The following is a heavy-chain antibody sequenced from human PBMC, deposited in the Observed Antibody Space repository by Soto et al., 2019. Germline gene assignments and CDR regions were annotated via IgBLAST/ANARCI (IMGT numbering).Heavy chain of an antibody. CDR3: ARGLRFFDF. J-gene: IGHJ4*02. D-gene: IGHD3-3*01. CDR1: GDSISTGVDY. V-gene: IGHV4-31*03. Sequence: QVQLQESGPGQVKPSQTLTLTCTVSGDSISTGVDYWNWIRQHPGKGLEWIGNIYHNGSTYYNPSLKSRVTISVDTSKNQFCLKLSSVTAAETAVYYCARGLRFFDFWGQGTLGTVSS. CDR2: IYHNGST.